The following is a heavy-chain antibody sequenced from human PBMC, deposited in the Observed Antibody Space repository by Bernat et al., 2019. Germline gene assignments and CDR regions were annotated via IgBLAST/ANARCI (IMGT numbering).Heavy chain of an antibody. Sequence: QVRLVQSGSELKKPGASVKVSCKASGYIFSNYAMNWVRQAPGQGLEWMGWINTNTGNPMYAQGLTGRFVFSLDTSVSTAYLQISSLKAEDTAVYYCARVLAPDCSGGSCYSLGVDYWGQGTVVTVAS. D-gene: IGHD2-15*01. V-gene: IGHV7-4-1*02. CDR2: INTNTGNP. CDR3: ARVLAPDCSGGSCYSLGVDY. J-gene: IGHJ4*02. CDR1: GYIFSNYA.